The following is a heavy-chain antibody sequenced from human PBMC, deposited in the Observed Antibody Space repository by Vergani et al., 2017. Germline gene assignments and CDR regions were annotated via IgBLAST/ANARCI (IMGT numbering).Heavy chain of an antibody. D-gene: IGHD3-10*01. Sequence: QVQLVQSGAEVKKPGASVKVSCKASGYTFTSYAMHWVRQAPGQRLEWMGWINAGNGNTKYSQKFQGRVTITRDTSASTAYMELSSLRSEDTAMYYCARGVADVLLWFGESNNWFDPWGQGTLVTVSS. CDR2: INAGNGNT. CDR1: GYTFTSYA. CDR3: ARGVADVLLWFGESNNWFDP. V-gene: IGHV1-3*01. J-gene: IGHJ5*02.